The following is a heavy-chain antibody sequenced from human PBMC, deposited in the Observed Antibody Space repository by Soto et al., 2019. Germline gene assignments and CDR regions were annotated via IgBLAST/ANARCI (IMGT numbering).Heavy chain of an antibody. D-gene: IGHD6-13*01. J-gene: IGHJ6*04. CDR3: ARYSNNWFQTEGMDV. Sequence: LETLSLTCTVSVDFITTYYWSWIRQPAGRGLEWIGRIDTSGNTNYNPSLQSRVTMSVDTSKKQFSLKLTSVTAADTAVYYCARYSNNWFQTEGMDVWGKGTTVTRLL. CDR2: IDTSGNT. V-gene: IGHV4-4*07. CDR1: VDFITTYY.